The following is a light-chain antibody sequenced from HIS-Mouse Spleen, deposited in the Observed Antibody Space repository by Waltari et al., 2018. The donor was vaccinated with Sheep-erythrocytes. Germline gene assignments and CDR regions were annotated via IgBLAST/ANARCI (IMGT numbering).Light chain of an antibody. CDR1: SSNIGSNT. CDR3: AAWDDSLNGYV. CDR2: SNH. Sequence: QSVLTQPPSASGTPGQRVTISCSGSSSNIGSNTVNWYQQLPGTAPKLLIYSNHQRPSGVPARFSGSKSGTSASLAISGLQSEDEADYYCAAWDDSLNGYVFGTGTKVTVL. V-gene: IGLV1-44*01. J-gene: IGLJ1*01.